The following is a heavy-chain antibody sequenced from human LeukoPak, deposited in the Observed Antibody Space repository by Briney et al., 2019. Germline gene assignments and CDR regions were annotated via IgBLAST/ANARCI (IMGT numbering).Heavy chain of an antibody. J-gene: IGHJ4*02. D-gene: IGHD6-19*01. CDR1: GFTFSSYS. Sequence: GGPLRLSCAASGFTFSSYSMNWVRQAPVKGLEWFSSISSSSSYIYYADSVKGRFTISRDNAKNSLYLQMNSLRAEDTAVYYCVRDGSSGLHVPSDYWGERTLVTVSS. V-gene: IGHV3-21*01. CDR2: ISSSSSYI. CDR3: VRDGSSGLHVPSDY.